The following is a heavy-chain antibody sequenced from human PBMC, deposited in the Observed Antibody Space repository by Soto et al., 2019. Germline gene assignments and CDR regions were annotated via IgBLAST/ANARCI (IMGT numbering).Heavy chain of an antibody. V-gene: IGHV2-5*02. Sequence: QITLKESGPTLVKPTQTLTLTCTFSGFSLSTSGVGVGWIRQPPGKALEWLALIYWDDDKRYSPSLKSRLTITXXTXKXXVVLTMTNMDPVDTATYYCARTNYYGSGSSKWFDPWGQGTLVTVSS. CDR1: GFSLSTSGVG. D-gene: IGHD3-10*01. CDR2: IYWDDDK. CDR3: ARTNYYGSGSSKWFDP. J-gene: IGHJ5*02.